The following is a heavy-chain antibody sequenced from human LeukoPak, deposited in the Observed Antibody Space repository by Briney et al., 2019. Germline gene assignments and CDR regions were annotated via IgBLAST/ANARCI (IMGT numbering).Heavy chain of an antibody. Sequence: GGSLRLSCAASGFTFSNYGLHWVRQVPGKGLEWVAFVFYDGSNQYYAGSVKGRFTISRDNSKYTLYLQMNSLRVEDTAVYYCAKGDYFGSGFDYWGQGILVIVST. V-gene: IGHV3-30*02. CDR1: GFTFSNYG. D-gene: IGHD3-10*01. CDR2: VFYDGSNQ. CDR3: AKGDYFGSGFDY. J-gene: IGHJ4*02.